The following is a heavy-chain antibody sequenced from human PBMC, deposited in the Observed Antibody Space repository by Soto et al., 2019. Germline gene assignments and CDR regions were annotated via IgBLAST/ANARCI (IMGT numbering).Heavy chain of an antibody. CDR1: GYTFTSYG. V-gene: IGHV1-18*01. D-gene: IGHD6-19*01. Sequence: QVQLVQSGAEVKKPGASVKVSCKASGYTFTSYGISWVRQAPGQGLEWMGWVNAYNGNTNYAQKFQGRVTMTTDTSTSTDYMELRSVRSDATAVYYCAREAVSGRTGFDYLGQGAPGTVSS. CDR3: AREAVSGRTGFDY. CDR2: VNAYNGNT. J-gene: IGHJ4*02.